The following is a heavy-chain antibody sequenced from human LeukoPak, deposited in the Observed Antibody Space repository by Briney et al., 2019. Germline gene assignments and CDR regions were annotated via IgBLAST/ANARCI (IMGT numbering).Heavy chain of an antibody. Sequence: PGGSLRLSCAASGFTFSSYGMHWVRQAPGKGLEWVAVIWYDGSNKYYADSVKGRFTISRDNSKNTLYLQMNSLRAEDTAVYYCARDAVYSSSWQSYWGQGTLVTVSS. CDR1: GFTFSSYG. CDR3: ARDAVYSSSWQSY. D-gene: IGHD6-13*01. J-gene: IGHJ4*02. CDR2: IWYDGSNK. V-gene: IGHV3-33*01.